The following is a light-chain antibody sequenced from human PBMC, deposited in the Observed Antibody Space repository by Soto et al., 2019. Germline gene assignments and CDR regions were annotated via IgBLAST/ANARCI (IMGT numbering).Light chain of an antibody. Sequence: SYELTQPPSVSVSPGQTASITCSGDKLGDKYTSWYQQKPGQSPLLVIYQDSKRPSGIPERFSGSNSGNTATLTISGTQAMYEADYYCQAWDTITAVFGGETKLTV. J-gene: IGLJ2*01. CDR2: QDS. CDR3: QAWDTITAV. V-gene: IGLV3-1*01. CDR1: KLGDKY.